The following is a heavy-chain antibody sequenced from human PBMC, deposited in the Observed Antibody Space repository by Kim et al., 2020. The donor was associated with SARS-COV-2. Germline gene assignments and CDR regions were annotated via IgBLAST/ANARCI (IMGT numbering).Heavy chain of an antibody. CDR2: ISYDGHNK. Sequence: GGSLRLSCAASGFTFSGYGMHWVRQAPGKGLEWVAVISYDGHNKYYEDSVKGRFTISRDNSKNTLYLQMNSLRGEDTAVYYCAKDRWKWQNHYGMDVWGQGATVTVSS. CDR3: AKDRWKWQNHYGMDV. CDR1: GFTFSGYG. J-gene: IGHJ6*02. V-gene: IGHV3-30*18. D-gene: IGHD5-12*01.